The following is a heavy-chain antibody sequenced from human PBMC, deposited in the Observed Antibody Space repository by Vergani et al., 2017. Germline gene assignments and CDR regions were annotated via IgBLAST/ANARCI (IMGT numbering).Heavy chain of an antibody. CDR2: IYYTGST. CDR1: GGSISSGGYY. CDR3: ARAPIGSXIFGVVIIRFAFDI. Sequence: QVQLQESGPGLVKPSQTLSLTCAVSGGSISSGGYYWSWIRQRPGKGLGWIGYIYYTGSTYYNPSLKSRVTISVNTSKNQFSLKLSSVTAAYTAVYYCARAPIGSXIFGVVIIRFAFDIWGQGTMVTVSS. D-gene: IGHD3-3*01. V-gene: IGHV4-31*11. J-gene: IGHJ3*02.